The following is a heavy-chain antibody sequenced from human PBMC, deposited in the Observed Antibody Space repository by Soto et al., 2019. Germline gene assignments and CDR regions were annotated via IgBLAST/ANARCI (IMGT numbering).Heavy chain of an antibody. D-gene: IGHD2-21*02. CDR2: INAGNGKT. Sequence: GASVKVSCKASGYTFTNYAMHWVRQAPGQRLEWMGWINAGNGKTKYSQKFQGRVTITRDTSESTDYMELSSLKYEDTAVYYCARVVVTAIPPYYYYYGMDVWGQGTTVTVSS. J-gene: IGHJ6*02. CDR3: ARVVVTAIPPYYYYYGMDV. V-gene: IGHV1-3*01. CDR1: GYTFTNYA.